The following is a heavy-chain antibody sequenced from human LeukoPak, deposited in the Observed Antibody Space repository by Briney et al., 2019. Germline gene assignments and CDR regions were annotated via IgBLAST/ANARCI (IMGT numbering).Heavy chain of an antibody. CDR3: ASGGGASGYDLYFDY. CDR1: GGSISSSSHY. Sequence: SETLSLTCTVSGGSISSSSHYWGWIRQPPGKGLEWIGSMYYSGSTYYNPSLKSRVTISVDTSKNQFSLRLSSVTAADTAVYYCASGGGASGYDLYFDYWGQGTLVTVSS. V-gene: IGHV4-39*01. J-gene: IGHJ4*02. D-gene: IGHD5-12*01. CDR2: MYYSGST.